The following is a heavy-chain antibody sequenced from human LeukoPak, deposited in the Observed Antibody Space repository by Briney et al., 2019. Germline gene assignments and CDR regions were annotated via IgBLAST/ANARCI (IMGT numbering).Heavy chain of an antibody. V-gene: IGHV3-74*01. J-gene: IGHJ6*03. Sequence: GGSLRLSCAASGFTFSSYWMHWVRQAPGKGLVWVSRINSDGSSTSYADSVKGRFTISRDNAKNTLYLQMNSLRAEDTAVYYCARDVVVPAAQNYYYYYMDVWGKGTTVTISS. D-gene: IGHD2-2*01. CDR1: GFTFSSYW. CDR3: ARDVVVPAAQNYYYYYMDV. CDR2: INSDGSST.